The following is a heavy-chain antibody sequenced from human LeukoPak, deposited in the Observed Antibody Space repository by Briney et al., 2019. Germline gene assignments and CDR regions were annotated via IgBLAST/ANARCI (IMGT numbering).Heavy chain of an antibody. V-gene: IGHV3-7*01. Sequence: GGSLRLSCAASGFTFSNYWMSWVRQAPGKGLQWVANIKQDGSEKYYVDSVKGRFTISRDNAKNSLYLQMNSLIAEDTAVYYLAPQYGLRGRPGLWGQGTLVPVSS. CDR3: APQYGLRGRPGL. CDR1: GFTFSNYW. CDR2: IKQDGSEK. J-gene: IGHJ4*02. D-gene: IGHD3-16*01.